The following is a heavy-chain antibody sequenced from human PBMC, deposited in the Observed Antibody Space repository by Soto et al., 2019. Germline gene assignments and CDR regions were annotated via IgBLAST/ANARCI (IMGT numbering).Heavy chain of an antibody. Sequence: PGGSLRLSCAASGFSFSSYAMHWVRQAPGKGLEWVGVIWYDGSNKYYADSVKGRFTIARDNSKDTLYLQMDSLRVEDTAVYYCARDPGYSSGWAYGMDVWGQGTTVTVSS. CDR1: GFSFSSYA. V-gene: IGHV3-33*01. D-gene: IGHD6-19*01. CDR2: IWYDGSNK. J-gene: IGHJ6*02. CDR3: ARDPGYSSGWAYGMDV.